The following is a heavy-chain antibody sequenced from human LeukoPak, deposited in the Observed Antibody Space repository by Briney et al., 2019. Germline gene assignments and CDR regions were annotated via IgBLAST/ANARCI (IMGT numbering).Heavy chain of an antibody. V-gene: IGHV3-74*01. CDR2: IASDGSST. J-gene: IGHJ4*02. CDR3: ARARLSSGYATVIDY. CDR1: GFTFSSYW. D-gene: IGHD3-22*01. Sequence: GGSLRLSCAASGFTFSSYWMNWVRQAPGKGLVWVSRIASDGSSTTYADSVKGRFSISSDNAKNTLYLQTNSLRVEDTAVYYCARARLSSGYATVIDYWGQGTLVTVSS.